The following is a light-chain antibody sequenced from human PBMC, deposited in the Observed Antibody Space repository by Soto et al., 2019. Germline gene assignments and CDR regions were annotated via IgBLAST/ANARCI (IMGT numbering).Light chain of an antibody. V-gene: IGKV3-15*01. J-gene: IGKJ1*01. CDR1: QSVSSN. Sequence: EIVMTQSPATLSVSPGERATLSCRASQSVSSNLAWYQQKPGQAPRLPIYGASTRATGIPARFSGSGSGTEFTLTITSLQSEDFAVYYCQQYNYWPTFGQGTKVDIK. CDR2: GAS. CDR3: QQYNYWPT.